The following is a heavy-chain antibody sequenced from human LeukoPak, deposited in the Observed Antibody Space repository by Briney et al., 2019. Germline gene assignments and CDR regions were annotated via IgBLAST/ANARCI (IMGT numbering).Heavy chain of an antibody. CDR1: GGSFSGYY. J-gene: IGHJ3*02. CDR3: ARYCSSTSPIDAFDI. CDR2: INRSGST. D-gene: IGHD2-2*01. V-gene: IGHV4-34*01. Sequence: PSETLSLTCAVYGGSFSGYYWSWIRQPPGNGLEWNGIINRSGSTNYNQSLKSRVTISVDTSKNPFSLKLSSVTAADTAVYYCARYCSSTSPIDAFDIWGQGTMVTVSS.